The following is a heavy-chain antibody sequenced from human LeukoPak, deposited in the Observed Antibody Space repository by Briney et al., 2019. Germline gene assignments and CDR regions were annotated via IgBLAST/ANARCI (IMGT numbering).Heavy chain of an antibody. CDR2: IWYDGSNK. CDR1: GFAFSTYA. V-gene: IGHV3-33*01. CDR3: AREGY. Sequence: GGSLRLSCAASGFAFSTYAMYWVRQAPGKGLEWVTVIWYDGSNKYYADSVKGRFTISRDNSKNTLYLQMNSLRAEDTAVYYCAREGYWGQGTLVTVSS. J-gene: IGHJ4*02.